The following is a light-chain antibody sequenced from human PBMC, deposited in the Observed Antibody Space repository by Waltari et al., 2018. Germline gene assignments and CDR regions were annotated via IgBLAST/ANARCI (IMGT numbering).Light chain of an antibody. V-gene: IGLV2-14*03. Sequence: QSALTQPASVSGSPGQSITIPCSGVGSAAGATEFFSWHQHHPGKPPQVIIYDVTNRPSGVSDRFSASKSANTASLTISRLQPEDEADYYCSSQTLDGLVLFGGGTRLTVL. CDR2: DVT. CDR1: GSAAGATEF. CDR3: SSQTLDGLVL. J-gene: IGLJ2*01.